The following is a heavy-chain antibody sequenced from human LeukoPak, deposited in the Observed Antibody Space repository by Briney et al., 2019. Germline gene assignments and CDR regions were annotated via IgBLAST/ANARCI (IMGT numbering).Heavy chain of an antibody. V-gene: IGHV4-4*09. CDR2: IYTSGST. CDR3: ARDSYYGYSWFDP. D-gene: IGHD3-10*01. Sequence: PSETLSLTCTVSGGSISSYYWSWIRQPPGKGLERIGYIYTSGSTNYNPSLKSRVTISVDTSKNQFSLKLSSVTAADTAVYYCARDSYYGYSWFDPWGQGTLVTVSS. J-gene: IGHJ5*02. CDR1: GGSISSYY.